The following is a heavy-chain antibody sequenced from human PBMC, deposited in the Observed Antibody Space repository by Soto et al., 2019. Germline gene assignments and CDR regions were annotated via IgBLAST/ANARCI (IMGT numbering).Heavy chain of an antibody. D-gene: IGHD2-21*02. V-gene: IGHV3-15*01. Sequence: EVQLVESGGGLVKPGGSLRLSCAASGFTFSNAWMSWVRQAPGKGLEWVGRIKSKTNGGTTDYAAPGKGRFTISRDDSXNSXYLQMNSLKTEATAVYYCTTDPPYCGGDCSHPFDYWGQGTLVTVSS. CDR1: GFTFSNAW. CDR3: TTDPPYCGGDCSHPFDY. J-gene: IGHJ4*02. CDR2: IKSKTNGGTT.